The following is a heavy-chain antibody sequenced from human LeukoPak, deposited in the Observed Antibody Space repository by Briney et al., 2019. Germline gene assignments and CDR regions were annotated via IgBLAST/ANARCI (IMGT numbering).Heavy chain of an antibody. V-gene: IGHV4-59*01. CDR1: GGPITSNF. D-gene: IGHD6-25*01. CDR3: ARNGLVAARHWFDP. J-gene: IGHJ5*02. Sequence: PSETLSLTCTVSGGPITSNFWSWIRQSPGKGLEWIGYVYDSGSTNYNPSLKNRVTISADTSKNQFSLKVTSVTAADTAVYYCARNGLVAARHWFDPWGQGPLVIVSS. CDR2: VYDSGST.